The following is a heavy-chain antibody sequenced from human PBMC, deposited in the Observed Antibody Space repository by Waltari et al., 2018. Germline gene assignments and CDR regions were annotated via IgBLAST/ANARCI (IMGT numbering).Heavy chain of an antibody. CDR2: NILGDIN. CDR1: GVSFSDYY. D-gene: IGHD3-9*01. V-gene: IGHV4-34*02. J-gene: IGHJ1*01. CDR3: VTGPRDKWVGRYSGEFFHH. Sequence: QVQLQQWGAGLLRPSETLSLPCAVYGVSFSDYYWTWIRQSPGKGLEWIVENILGDINDYTPSRESRVTILLDKAKNQFSLHLDSVTAADTAVYYCVTGPRDKWVGRYSGEFFHHWGPGTLVTVSS.